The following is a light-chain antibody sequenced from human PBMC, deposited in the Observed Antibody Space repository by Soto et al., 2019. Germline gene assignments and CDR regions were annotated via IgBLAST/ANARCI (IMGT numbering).Light chain of an antibody. V-gene: IGLV1-51*01. J-gene: IGLJ1*01. CDR1: SSNIGGNS. CDR2: DDD. CDR3: GSWDSSVSAYV. Sequence: QSVLTQPPPVSAAPGQRVTISCSGSSSNIGGNSVSWYQQLPGTAPKLLIYDDDKRPSGIPDRFSGSKSGTSATLGITGFQTGDEADYYCGSWDSSVSAYVFGTGTKVTV.